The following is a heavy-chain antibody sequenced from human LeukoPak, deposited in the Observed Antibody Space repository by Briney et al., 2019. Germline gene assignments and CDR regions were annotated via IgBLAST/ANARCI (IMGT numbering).Heavy chain of an antibody. J-gene: IGHJ4*02. CDR2: INSGSGDT. CDR1: GFTFTDYH. CDR3: VREARATADF. Sequence: ASVKVSCNASGFTFTDYHMHWVRQAPGQGLERMGWINSGSGDTNYAQKFQGRVTVTRDTSIRTTYMELSNLRSDDTAVYYCVREARATADFWGQGTLVTVSS. D-gene: IGHD1-26*01. V-gene: IGHV1-2*02.